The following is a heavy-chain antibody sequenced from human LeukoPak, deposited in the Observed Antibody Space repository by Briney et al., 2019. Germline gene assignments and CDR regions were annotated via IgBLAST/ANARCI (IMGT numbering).Heavy chain of an antibody. V-gene: IGHV4-31*03. J-gene: IGHJ4*02. Sequence: KPSQTLSLTCTVSGGSISSGGYDWSWIRQHPGKGLEWIGYIYYSGTTYYSPSLKSRVTISVDTSKNQFSLKLSSVTAADTAVYYCASSSLGYSFVYWGQGTLVTVSS. CDR3: ASSSLGYSFVY. CDR2: IYYSGTT. CDR1: GGSISSGGYD.